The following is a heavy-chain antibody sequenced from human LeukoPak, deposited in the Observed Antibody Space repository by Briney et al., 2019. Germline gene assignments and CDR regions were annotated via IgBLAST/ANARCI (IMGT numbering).Heavy chain of an antibody. J-gene: IGHJ6*02. Sequence: SETLSLTCTVSGGSIDSRSYYWDWIRQAPGKGLEWIGTIYHSGSTEYNPSPKSRVAIFVDTSKNQFSLILHSVAAADTAVYYCARVGRGLYSMDVWGQGTTVTVSS. V-gene: IGHV4-39*01. CDR1: GGSIDSRSYY. D-gene: IGHD3-10*01. CDR2: IYHSGST. CDR3: ARVGRGLYSMDV.